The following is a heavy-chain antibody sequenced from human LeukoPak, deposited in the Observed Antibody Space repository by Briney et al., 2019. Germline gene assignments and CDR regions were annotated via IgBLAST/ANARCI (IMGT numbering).Heavy chain of an antibody. CDR2: LSGTGDST. J-gene: IGHJ4*02. V-gene: IGHV3-23*01. Sequence: GGSLRLSCTASGFTFGDYAMNWVRQVPGKGLEWVSGLSGTGDSTFYADFVKGRFTISRDNSKNTLYLQINRVRVKDTATYYCVKDARAWKWRRELTTSFFDYWGQGTLVTVSS. CDR3: VKDARAWKWRRELTTSFFDY. D-gene: IGHD5-12*01. CDR1: GFTFGDYA.